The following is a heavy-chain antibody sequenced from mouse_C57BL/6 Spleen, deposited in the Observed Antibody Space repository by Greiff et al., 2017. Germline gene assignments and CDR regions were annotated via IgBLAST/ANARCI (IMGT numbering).Heavy chain of an antibody. CDR2: INPSSGYT. CDR3: ARYYGSSAMDY. Sequence: QVQLQQSGAELARPGASVKMSCKASGYTFTSYTMHWVKQRPGQGLEWIGYINPSSGYTKYNQKFKDKATLTADKSSSTPYMLQSSLISEDAADYYCARYYGSSAMDYWGQGTSVTVSS. V-gene: IGHV1-4*01. J-gene: IGHJ4*01. D-gene: IGHD1-1*01. CDR1: GYTFTSYT.